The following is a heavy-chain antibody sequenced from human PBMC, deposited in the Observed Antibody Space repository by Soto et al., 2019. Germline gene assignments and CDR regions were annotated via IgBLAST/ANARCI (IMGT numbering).Heavy chain of an antibody. D-gene: IGHD5-12*01. CDR1: GFTFSRYA. Sequence: EVQLLESGGGLVQPGGSLRLSCVASGFTFSRYAMSWVRQAPGKGLEWVSAITGSGDTTYYADSVKGRFTISRDNSRNTLYLQMNSLRAEDTAVYYCAKEAVVATTASVYYFDYWGQGTLVTVSS. J-gene: IGHJ4*02. V-gene: IGHV3-23*01. CDR3: AKEAVVATTASVYYFDY. CDR2: ITGSGDTT.